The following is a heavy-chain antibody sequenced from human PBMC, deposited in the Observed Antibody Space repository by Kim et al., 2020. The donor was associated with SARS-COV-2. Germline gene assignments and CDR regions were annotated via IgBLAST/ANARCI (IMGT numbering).Heavy chain of an antibody. V-gene: IGHV4-38-2*02. CDR1: GYSISSGYY. Sequence: SETLSLTCTVSGYSISSGYYWGWIRQPPGQGLEWIGSIYHSGSTYYNPSLKSRVTISVDTSKNQFSLKLSSVTAADTAVYYCASMGMVRGAPNVFSYWGQGTLVTVSS. J-gene: IGHJ4*02. D-gene: IGHD3-10*01. CDR3: ASMGMVRGAPNVFSY. CDR2: IYHSGST.